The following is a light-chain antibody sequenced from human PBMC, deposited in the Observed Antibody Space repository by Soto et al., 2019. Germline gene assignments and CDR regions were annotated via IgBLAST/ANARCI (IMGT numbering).Light chain of an antibody. J-gene: IGLJ1*01. Sequence: QSVLTQPASVSGSPGQSITISCTKTSSDVGSYNLVSWYQQHPAKAPKLIIYEGSKRPSAVSSRFSGSDSGNTASLTISGLQAEEEADYYCCSYAGSGTYVFGGGTKVTVL. CDR1: SSDVGSYNL. V-gene: IGLV2-23*01. CDR3: CSYAGSGTYV. CDR2: EGS.